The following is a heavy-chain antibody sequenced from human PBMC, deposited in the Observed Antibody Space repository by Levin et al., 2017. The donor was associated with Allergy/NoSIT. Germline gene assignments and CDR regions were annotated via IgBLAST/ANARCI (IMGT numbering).Heavy chain of an antibody. D-gene: IGHD2-21*02. CDR1: GFTFSDSA. CDR2: IRSKANSYAT. V-gene: IGHV3-73*01. Sequence: GGSLRLSCAASGFTFSDSAMHWVRQASGKGLEWVGRIRSKANSYATAYAASMKGRFTISRDDSKNTVFLQMNSLKTEDTAVYYCTRPLYCGGDCSEGWFDPWGQGTLVTVSS. CDR3: TRPLYCGGDCSEGWFDP. J-gene: IGHJ5*02.